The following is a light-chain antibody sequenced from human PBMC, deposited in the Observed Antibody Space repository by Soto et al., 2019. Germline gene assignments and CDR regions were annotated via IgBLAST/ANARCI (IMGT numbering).Light chain of an antibody. CDR3: QQFFSVPLT. V-gene: IGKV4-1*01. CDR2: WAS. J-gene: IGKJ4*01. CDR1: QSILYRSNSKYY. Sequence: DIVMTQSPDSLSVSLGERATINCKSSQSILYRSNSKYYLAWYQQKPGHPPKLLIYWASTRGSGVPDRFSGSGSGTDFTLSISSLQAEDVALYFCQQFFSVPLTFGGGTKVEIK.